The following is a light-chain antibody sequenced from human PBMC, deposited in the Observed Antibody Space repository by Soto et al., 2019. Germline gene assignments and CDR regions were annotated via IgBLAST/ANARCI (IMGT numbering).Light chain of an antibody. Sequence: QSVLNHPFSVSGFHGPSTTIPQTRNSSCVGGYNYVSWYQQHPGKAPKLMIYDVSNRPSGVSNRFSGSKSGNTASLTISGLQAEDEADYYCSSYTSSNHYVFGTGTKATVL. CDR1: SSCVGGYNY. J-gene: IGLJ1*01. V-gene: IGLV2-14*01. CDR2: DVS. CDR3: SSYTSSNHYV.